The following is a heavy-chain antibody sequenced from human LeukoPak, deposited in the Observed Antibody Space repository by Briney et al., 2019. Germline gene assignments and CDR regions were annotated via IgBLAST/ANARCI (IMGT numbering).Heavy chain of an antibody. D-gene: IGHD1-1*01. CDR1: GFTFNSYG. CDR3: ARTSWNDAPYLDY. V-gene: IGHV3-48*03. J-gene: IGHJ4*02. Sequence: PGGSLRLSCAASGFTFNSYGMNWVRQAPGKGLEWVSYISSSGRTIHYADSVKGRFTISRDNAKSSLYLQMNSLRAEDTAVYYCARTSWNDAPYLDYWGQGTLVTVSS. CDR2: ISSSGRTI.